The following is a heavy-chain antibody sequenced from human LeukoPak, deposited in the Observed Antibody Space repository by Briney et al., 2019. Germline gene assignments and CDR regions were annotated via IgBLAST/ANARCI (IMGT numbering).Heavy chain of an antibody. D-gene: IGHD1-26*01. CDR1: GVSISSGGYS. Sequence: SETLSLTCPVPGVSISSGGYSWGWIGRPPGKGLEGIGYIYHSGSTYYNPSLRSRVTISVDRSKNQFSLKLSSVTAADTAVYYCARGVSGSYFDYWGQGTLVTVSS. V-gene: IGHV4-30-2*01. CDR2: IYHSGST. J-gene: IGHJ4*02. CDR3: ARGVSGSYFDY.